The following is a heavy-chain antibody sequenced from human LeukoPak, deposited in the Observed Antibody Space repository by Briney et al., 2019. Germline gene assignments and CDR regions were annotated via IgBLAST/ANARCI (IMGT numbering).Heavy chain of an antibody. V-gene: IGHV4-61*01. D-gene: IGHD6-19*01. CDR3: ARDRIAVAGLEYYYYGMDV. J-gene: IGHJ6*02. CDR1: GGSISSSSYY. CDR2: IYYSGST. Sequence: KTSETLSLTCTVSGGSISSSSYYWGWIRQPPGKGLEWIGYIYYSGSTNYNPSLRSRVTISVDTSKNQFSLKLSSVTAADTAVYYCARDRIAVAGLEYYYYGMDVWGQGTTVTVSS.